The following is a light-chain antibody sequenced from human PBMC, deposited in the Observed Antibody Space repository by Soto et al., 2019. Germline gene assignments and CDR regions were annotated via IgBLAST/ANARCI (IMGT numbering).Light chain of an antibody. CDR1: QSVFEH. V-gene: IGKV1-39*01. CDR3: QQSSSTPLT. Sequence: DVQLTQSPSSLSASIGDRVTISCRAGQSVFEHLNWYQQGPGKAPKLLIYGATGLYSGVPSRFSGSGFGTDFTLTISSLQPEDFATYYCQQSSSTPLTFGGGTKVEFK. CDR2: GAT. J-gene: IGKJ4*01.